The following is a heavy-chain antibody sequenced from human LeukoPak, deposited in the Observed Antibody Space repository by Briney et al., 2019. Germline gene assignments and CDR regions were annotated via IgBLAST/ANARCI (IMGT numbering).Heavy chain of an antibody. D-gene: IGHD3-22*01. V-gene: IGHV3-48*03. CDR2: ISSSGSTI. J-gene: IGHJ4*02. Sequence: PGGSLRLSCAASGFTFSSYEMNWVRQAPGKGLEWVSYISSSGSTIYYADSVKGRFTISRDNAKNSLYLQMNSLRAEDTAVYYCARGLADSSGYYYYFDYWGQGTLVTVSS. CDR3: ARGLADSSGYYYYFDY. CDR1: GFTFSSYE.